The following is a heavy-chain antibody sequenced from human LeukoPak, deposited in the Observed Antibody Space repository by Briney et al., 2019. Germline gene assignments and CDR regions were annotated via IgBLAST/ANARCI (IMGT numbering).Heavy chain of an antibody. J-gene: IGHJ4*02. Sequence: GGSLRLSCAASGFTFSSYSMNWVRQAPGKGLEWVSSISSSSSYIYYADSVKGRFTISRDNSKNTLYLQMNSLRADDTAVYYCAKGNGDHSIHPDYWGQGTLVTVSS. CDR3: AKGNGDHSIHPDY. V-gene: IGHV3-21*04. CDR1: GFTFSSYS. D-gene: IGHD4-17*01. CDR2: ISSSSSYI.